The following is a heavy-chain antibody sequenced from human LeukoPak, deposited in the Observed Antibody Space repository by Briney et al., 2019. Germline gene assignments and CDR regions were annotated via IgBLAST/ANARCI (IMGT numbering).Heavy chain of an antibody. Sequence: GGSLRLSCAVSGFNFSKNWMTWVRQAPGKGLEWVANIKQDGSEKYYVDSVKGRFTISRDNTKNSLYLQMNSLRAEDTAVYYCARDLALGYCSSTSCRQEVDYWGQGTLVTVSS. CDR3: ARDLALGYCSSTSCRQEVDY. V-gene: IGHV3-7*01. CDR1: GFNFSKNW. CDR2: IKQDGSEK. J-gene: IGHJ4*02. D-gene: IGHD2-2*01.